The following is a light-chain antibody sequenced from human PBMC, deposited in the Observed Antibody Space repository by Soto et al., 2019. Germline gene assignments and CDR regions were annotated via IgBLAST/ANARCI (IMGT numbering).Light chain of an antibody. Sequence: QAVVTQPPSASGTPGQRVTISCSGSSSNIGSNTVNWYQQLPGTPPKLLIYSNNQRPSGVLDRFSGSKSGTSASLAISGLQSEDEADYYCAAWYDSLNGYVFGTGTKVTVL. CDR2: SNN. V-gene: IGLV1-44*01. J-gene: IGLJ1*01. CDR3: AAWYDSLNGYV. CDR1: SSNIGSNT.